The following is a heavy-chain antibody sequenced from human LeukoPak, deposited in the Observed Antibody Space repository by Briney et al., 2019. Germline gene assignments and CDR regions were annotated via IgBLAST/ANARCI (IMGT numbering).Heavy chain of an antibody. V-gene: IGHV4-39*01. CDR3: AGPISSWFRSFDS. J-gene: IGHJ4*02. D-gene: IGHD6-13*01. Sequence: SETLSLTCTVSGDSIRNTNHYWGWIRQPPGKGLEWIGTIYYVGNTYYTPALKRRVTMSVDKTKNQFSLKLNSVTAADPAVYYCAGPISSWFRSFDSWGPGTMVTVSS. CDR2: IYYVGNT. CDR1: GDSIRNTNHY.